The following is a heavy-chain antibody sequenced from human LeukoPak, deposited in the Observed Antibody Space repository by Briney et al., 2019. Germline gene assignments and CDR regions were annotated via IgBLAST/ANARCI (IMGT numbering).Heavy chain of an antibody. V-gene: IGHV3-48*03. CDR3: ARSTFGGIIVIGDY. J-gene: IGHJ4*02. CDR2: ISSSGSTI. Sequence: PGGSLRLSCAASGFTFSSYEMNWVRQAPGKGLEWVSYISSSGSTIYHADSVKGRFTISRDNAKNALYLQMNSLRAEDTAVYYCARSTFGGIIVIGDYWGQGTLVTVSS. CDR1: GFTFSSYE. D-gene: IGHD3-16*02.